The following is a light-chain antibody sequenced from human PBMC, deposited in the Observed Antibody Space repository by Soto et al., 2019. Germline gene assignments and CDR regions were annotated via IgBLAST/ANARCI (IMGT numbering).Light chain of an antibody. V-gene: IGKV1-39*01. Sequence: DIQMTQSPSSLSATVGDRVTITCRASLTIRDYFSWFQQKAGKPPTFLIYCAYSLQRGVPARLIGRRSGTDFTLTIINMQREDFATDYCLQTYNLPQTFGQGTKVEFK. CDR3: LQTYNLPQT. CDR2: CAY. J-gene: IGKJ1*01. CDR1: LTIRDY.